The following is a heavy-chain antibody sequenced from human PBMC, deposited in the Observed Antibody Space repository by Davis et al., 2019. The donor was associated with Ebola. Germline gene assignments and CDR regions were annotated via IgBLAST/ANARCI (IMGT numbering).Heavy chain of an antibody. V-gene: IGHV5-51*01. CDR2: IYTGDSDT. CDR3: ATLRRTITGMDDGFDI. Sequence: KVSCKGSGNSFTSFWIGWVRQMPGKGLEWMGLIYTGDSDTRYSPSFRGQVTISADKSITTAYLQWSGLRASDTAMYYCATLRRTITGMDDGFDIWGQGTMVTVSS. CDR1: GNSFTSFW. D-gene: IGHD1-20*01. J-gene: IGHJ3*02.